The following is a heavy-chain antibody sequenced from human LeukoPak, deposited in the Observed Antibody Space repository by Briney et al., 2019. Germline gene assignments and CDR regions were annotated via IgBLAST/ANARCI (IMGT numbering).Heavy chain of an antibody. Sequence: KASETLSLTCTVSGGSISSYYWSWIRQPPGKGLEWLGYIYYSGSTNYNPSLKSRVTISVDTSKNQFSLNLSSVTAADTAVYYCARQPLNCSSASCHAFDIWGQGTMVTVSS. CDR1: GGSISSYY. CDR3: ARQPLNCSSASCHAFDI. D-gene: IGHD2-2*01. J-gene: IGHJ3*02. CDR2: IYYSGST. V-gene: IGHV4-59*08.